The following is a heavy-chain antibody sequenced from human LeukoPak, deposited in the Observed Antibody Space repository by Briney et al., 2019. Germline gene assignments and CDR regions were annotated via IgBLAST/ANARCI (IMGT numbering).Heavy chain of an antibody. D-gene: IGHD1-14*01. CDR3: ARGRNPRYFDL. CDR2: INHSGST. J-gene: IGHJ2*01. CDR1: GGSFSGYY. V-gene: IGHV4-34*01. Sequence: SETLSLTCAVYGGSFSGYYWSWIRQPPGKGLEWIGEINHSGSTNCNPSLKSRVTISVDTSKNQFSLKLSSVTAADTAVYYCARGRNPRYFDLWGRGTLVTVSS.